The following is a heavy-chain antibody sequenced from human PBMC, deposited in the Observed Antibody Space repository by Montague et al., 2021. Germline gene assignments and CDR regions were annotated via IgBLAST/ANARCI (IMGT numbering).Heavy chain of an antibody. CDR3: ARVSTKLAIPGRPCWFHP. V-gene: IGHV4-34*01. CDR1: GSSLGGYY. J-gene: IGHJ5*02. Sequence: SETLSLTCGVSGSSLGGYYWSWICLPPGKGMEWVGEISPADTSKYYPCLGSRATISMDTAKNQFPLHLAAVTAADTDVYYCARVSTKLAIPGRPCWFHPWGRGNLVTVSS. CDR2: ISPADTS. D-gene: IGHD2-2*02.